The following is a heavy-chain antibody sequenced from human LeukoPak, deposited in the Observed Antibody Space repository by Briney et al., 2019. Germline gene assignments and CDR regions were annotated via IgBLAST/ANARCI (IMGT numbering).Heavy chain of an antibody. CDR1: GGSISSSSYY. D-gene: IGHD3-22*01. J-gene: IGHJ4*02. V-gene: IGHV4-39*01. CDR2: IYYSGST. Sequence: PSETLSLTCTVSGGSISSSSYYWGWIRQPPGKGLEWIGSIYYSGSTYYNPSLKSRVTISVDTSKNQFSLKLSSVTAADTAVYYRARRQYYYDSSGYVWGQGTLVTVSS. CDR3: ARRQYYYDSSGYV.